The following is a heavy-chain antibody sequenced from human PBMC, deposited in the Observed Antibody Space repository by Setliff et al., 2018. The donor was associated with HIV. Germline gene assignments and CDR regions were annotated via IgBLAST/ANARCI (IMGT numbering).Heavy chain of an antibody. Sequence: GESLKISCQGSGFSFTSYWIAWVRQMPGKGLEWMGIIYPGDSDTKYSPSFQGQITISADKSINTAYLQWTSLKPSGTAMYYCARLSVITNWFDPWGQGTLVTVSS. CDR2: IYPGDSDT. CDR3: ARLSVITNWFDP. D-gene: IGHD3-16*01. J-gene: IGHJ5*02. V-gene: IGHV5-51*01. CDR1: GFSFTSYW.